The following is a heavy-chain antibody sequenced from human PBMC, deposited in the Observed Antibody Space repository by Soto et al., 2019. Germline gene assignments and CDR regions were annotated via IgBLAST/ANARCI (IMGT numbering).Heavy chain of an antibody. V-gene: IGHV4-34*01. CDR1: GGSFSGYY. CDR3: ARGREQWLVDAFDI. CDR2: TNHSGST. Sequence: ETLSLTCAVYGGSFSGYYWNWIRQPPGKGLEWIGDTNHSGSTNYNPSLKSRVTISVDTSKNQFSLKLSSVTAADTAVYYCARGREQWLVDAFDIWGQGTMVTVSS. D-gene: IGHD6-19*01. J-gene: IGHJ3*02.